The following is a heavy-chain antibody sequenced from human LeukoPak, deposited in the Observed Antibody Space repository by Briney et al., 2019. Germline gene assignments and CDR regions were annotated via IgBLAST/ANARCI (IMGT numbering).Heavy chain of an antibody. D-gene: IGHD3-10*01. CDR3: TKNYGSGSYGYYYGMDV. CDR2: ISGSGGST. V-gene: IGHV3-23*01. J-gene: IGHJ6*02. Sequence: GGSLRLSCAASGFTFSSYAMSWVRQAPGKGLEWVSAISGSGGSTYYADSVKGRFTISRDNSKNTLYPQMNSLRAEDTAVYYCTKNYGSGSYGYYYGMDVWGQGTTVTVSS. CDR1: GFTFSSYA.